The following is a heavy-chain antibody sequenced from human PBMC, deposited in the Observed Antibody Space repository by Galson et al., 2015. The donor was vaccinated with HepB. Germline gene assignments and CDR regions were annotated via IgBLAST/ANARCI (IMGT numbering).Heavy chain of an antibody. V-gene: IGHV3-23*01. CDR3: AKGPPTYFSYYLDA. J-gene: IGHJ6*03. CDR1: GLNLGNYA. Sequence: SLRLSCAASGLNLGNYAISWVRQAPGRGLQWVSAISKNGSITYYAVPVKGRFTISRQNSKNTLYLQMNSLRVEDTAVYYCAKGPPTYFSYYLDAWGKGTPVTVSS. CDR2: ISKNGSIT.